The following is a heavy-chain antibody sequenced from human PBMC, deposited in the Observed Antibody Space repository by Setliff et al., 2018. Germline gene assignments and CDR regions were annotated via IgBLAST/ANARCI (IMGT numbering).Heavy chain of an antibody. CDR1: GGSITSSTW. J-gene: IGHJ4*02. CDR2: INHSGST. D-gene: IGHD6-13*01. V-gene: IGHV4-4*02. Sequence: PSETLSLTCAVSGGSITSSTWWSWVRQPPEKGLEWIGEINHSGSTNYNPSLKSRVTISVDTSKNQFSLTLSSVTAADTAVYYCARQGASGAPHYWGQGTLVTVSS. CDR3: ARQGASGAPHY.